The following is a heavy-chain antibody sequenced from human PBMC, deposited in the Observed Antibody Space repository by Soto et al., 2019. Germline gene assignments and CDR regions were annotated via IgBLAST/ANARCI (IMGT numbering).Heavy chain of an antibody. D-gene: IGHD3-22*01. CDR1: GFTFSDYA. CDR2: ISSSSSYI. Sequence: EVQLLESGGGLVQPGGSLRLSCAGSGFTFSDYAMSWVRQAPGKGLEWVSGISSSSSYIYYADSVKGRFTISRDNAKNSLYLQMNSLRAEDTAVYYCARDVPGYYDSSGPLDYWGQGTLVTVSS. V-gene: IGHV3-21*02. J-gene: IGHJ4*02. CDR3: ARDVPGYYDSSGPLDY.